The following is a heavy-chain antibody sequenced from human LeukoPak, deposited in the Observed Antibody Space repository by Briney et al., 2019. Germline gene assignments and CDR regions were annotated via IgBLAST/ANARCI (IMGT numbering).Heavy chain of an antibody. CDR1: GGSFSGYY. D-gene: IGHD3-16*02. Sequence: SETLSLTCAVYGGSFSGYYWSWIRQPPGKGLEWIGEINHSGSTNYNPSLKSRVTISVDTSKNQFSLKLSSVTAADTAVYYCARSNYVWGSYRYFWFDPWGQGTLVTVSS. CDR3: ARSNYVWGSYRYFWFDP. V-gene: IGHV4-34*01. CDR2: INHSGST. J-gene: IGHJ5*02.